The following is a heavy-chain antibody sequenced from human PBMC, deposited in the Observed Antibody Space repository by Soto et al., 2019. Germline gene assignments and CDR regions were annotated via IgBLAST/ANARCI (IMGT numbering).Heavy chain of an antibody. D-gene: IGHD2-2*01. J-gene: IGHJ3*02. Sequence: QVHLVQSGAEVKKPGSSVKVSCKASGGTFNTYTLIWVRQAPGQGLEWMGRIIPFLSITNSAQNFQDRVTITADKSTSTAYMELTSLRSDDTAVYYCTFGPWSAETFDIWGQGTMVTVSS. CDR1: GGTFNTYT. CDR2: IIPFLSIT. CDR3: TFGPWSAETFDI. V-gene: IGHV1-69*02.